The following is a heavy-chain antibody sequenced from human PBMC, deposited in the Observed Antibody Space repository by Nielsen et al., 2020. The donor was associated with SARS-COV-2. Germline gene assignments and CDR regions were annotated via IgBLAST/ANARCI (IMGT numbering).Heavy chain of an antibody. V-gene: IGHV5-10-1*01. CDR3: ARRDYGSGSGIDP. D-gene: IGHD3-10*01. CDR1: GYSFTSYW. Sequence: KVSCKGSGYSFTSYWISWVRQMRGKGLEWMGRIDPSDSYTNCSPSFQGHVTISADKSISTAYLQWSSLKASDTAMYYCARRDYGSGSGIDPWGQGTLVTVSS. CDR2: IDPSDSYT. J-gene: IGHJ5*02.